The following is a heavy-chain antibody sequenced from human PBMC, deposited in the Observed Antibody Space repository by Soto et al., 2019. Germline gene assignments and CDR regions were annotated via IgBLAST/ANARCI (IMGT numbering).Heavy chain of an antibody. J-gene: IGHJ5*02. CDR2: SSLYSDGT. D-gene: IGHD2-2*01. CDR1: GYTFSNYG. CDR3: ARVVPGAEAWFGP. Sequence: QVQLVQSGGEVKRPGASXXXSCKTSGYTFSNYGXXXXRQAPGQPLEXXGWSSLYSDGTNYAQKFQGRVSMTTDTSTTTAYMELRSLRSDDTAVYYCARVVPGAEAWFGPWGQGTLVTVSS. V-gene: IGHV1-18*01.